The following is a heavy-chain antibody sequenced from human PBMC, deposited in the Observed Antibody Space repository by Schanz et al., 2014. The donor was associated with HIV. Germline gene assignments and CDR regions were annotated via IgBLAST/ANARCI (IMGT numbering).Heavy chain of an antibody. J-gene: IGHJ2*01. CDR1: GLPFSTYA. D-gene: IGHD3-3*01. CDR2: VSRSGPNT. V-gene: IGHV3-23*01. CDR3: STSVYYPPDP. Sequence: EVQLLESGGGLVQPGGSLRLSCTASGLPFSTYAMSWVRQAPGKGLEWLAGVSRSGPNTYYADSVKGRFTISRDNSENTLFLQVNSLRAEDTAVYYCSTSVYYPPDPWGRGTLVTVSS.